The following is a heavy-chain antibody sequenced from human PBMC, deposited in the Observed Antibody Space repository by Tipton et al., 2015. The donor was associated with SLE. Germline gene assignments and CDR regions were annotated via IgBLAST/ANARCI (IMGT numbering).Heavy chain of an antibody. V-gene: IGHV3-23*01. CDR3: AKVASSGYFPFDY. J-gene: IGHJ4*02. CDR2: ISGSGGST. CDR1: GFTFSSYA. Sequence: SLRLSCAASGFTFSSYAMSWVRQASGKGLEWVSTISGSGGSTYYADSVKGRFTISRDNSKNTLYLQMNSLRAEDTAVYYCAKVASSGYFPFDYWGQRTLVTVSS. D-gene: IGHD3-22*01.